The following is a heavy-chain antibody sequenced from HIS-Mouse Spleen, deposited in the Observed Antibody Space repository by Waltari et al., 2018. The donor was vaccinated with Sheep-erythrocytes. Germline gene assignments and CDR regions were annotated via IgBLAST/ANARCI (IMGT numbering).Heavy chain of an antibody. CDR3: ARFSRPRFWPVGATAFDI. J-gene: IGHJ3*02. V-gene: IGHV4-59*08. Sequence: QVQLQESGPGLVKPSETLSLTCTVSGGSISSYYWSWLRQPPGKGLEWLGYIYYSGSTNYNPSLKSRVTISVDTSKNQFSLKLSSVTAADTAVYYCARFSRPRFWPVGATAFDIWGQGTMVTVSS. D-gene: IGHD1-26*01. CDR2: IYYSGST. CDR1: GGSISSYY.